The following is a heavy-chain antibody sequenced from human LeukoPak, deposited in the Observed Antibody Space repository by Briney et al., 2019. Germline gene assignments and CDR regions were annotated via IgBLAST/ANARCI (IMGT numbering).Heavy chain of an antibody. D-gene: IGHD1-1*01. CDR1: GYSISSNYY. J-gene: IGHJ4*02. V-gene: IGHV4-38-2*02. CDR2: IYHSGST. Sequence: SETLSLTCAVSGYSISSNYYWGWIRQPPGKGLEWIGSIYHSGSTYYNPSLKSRVTISVDTSKNQFSLKVSSVTAADTAVYYCARDQGNVEGFDYWSQGTLVTVSS. CDR3: ARDQGNVEGFDY.